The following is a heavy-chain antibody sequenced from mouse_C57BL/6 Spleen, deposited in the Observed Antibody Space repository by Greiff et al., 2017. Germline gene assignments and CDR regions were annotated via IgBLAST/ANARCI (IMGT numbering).Heavy chain of an antibody. D-gene: IGHD3-1*01. CDR3: ASRGGLRPFDY. J-gene: IGHJ2*02. CDR2: IHPNSGST. Sequence: QVQLQQPGAELVKPGASVKLSCKASGYTFTSYWMHWVKQRPGQGLEWIGMIHPNSGSTNYNEKFKSKATLTVDKSSSTAYMQLRSLTSEDSAVYFCASRGGLRPFDYWGQGTSLTVSS. V-gene: IGHV1-64*01. CDR1: GYTFTSYW.